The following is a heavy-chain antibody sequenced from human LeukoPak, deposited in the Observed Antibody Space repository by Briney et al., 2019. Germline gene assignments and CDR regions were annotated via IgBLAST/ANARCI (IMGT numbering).Heavy chain of an antibody. CDR3: ARRAGAYSHPYGY. CDR1: GFTVSSNS. Sequence: GGSLRLSCTVSGFTVSSNSMSWVRQAPGKGLEWVSFIYSDNTHYSDSVKGRFTISRDNSKNTLYLQMNSLRAEDTAVYYCARRAGAYSHPYGYWGRGTLVTVSS. J-gene: IGHJ4*02. V-gene: IGHV3-53*01. CDR2: IYSDNT. D-gene: IGHD4/OR15-4a*01.